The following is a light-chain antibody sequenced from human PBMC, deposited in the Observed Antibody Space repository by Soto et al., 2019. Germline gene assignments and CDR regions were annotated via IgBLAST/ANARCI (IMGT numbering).Light chain of an antibody. CDR1: ISNLGSNF. V-gene: IGLV1-47*01. Sequence: VLTQPPSASGTPGQRVTISCSGSISNLGSNFVFWYQQLPGAAPKLLISRNDQRPSGVPDRFSGSKSGTSASLAISGLRSEDEADYHCAAWDDSLSGVVFGGGTKLTVL. CDR2: RND. CDR3: AAWDDSLSGVV. J-gene: IGLJ3*02.